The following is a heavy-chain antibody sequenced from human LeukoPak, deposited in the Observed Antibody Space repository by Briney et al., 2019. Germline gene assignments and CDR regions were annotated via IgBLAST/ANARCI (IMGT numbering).Heavy chain of an antibody. CDR3: TFTKYSYGPESPRTIDY. J-gene: IGHJ4*02. CDR2: IRYDGSNK. CDR1: GFTFSTCG. Sequence: PGGSLRLSCAASGFTFSTCGMHWVRQAPGKGLEWVAFIRYDGSNKYYADSVKGRFTISRDNSKNTLYLQMNSLRAEDTAVYYVTFTKYSYGPESPRTIDYWGQGTLVTVSS. V-gene: IGHV3-30*02. D-gene: IGHD5-18*01.